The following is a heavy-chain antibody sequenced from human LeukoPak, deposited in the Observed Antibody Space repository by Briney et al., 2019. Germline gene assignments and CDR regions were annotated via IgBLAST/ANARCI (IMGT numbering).Heavy chain of an antibody. CDR2: VSGSGSRT. V-gene: IGHV3-23*01. D-gene: IGHD5-12*01. Sequence: PGGSLRLSCAASGFTFSSYEMNWVRQAPGKGLEWVSAVSGSGSRTYYADSVKGRFSISRDNFKNTLYLQMNSLRAEDTATYYCARSESRGYSGYDYYAFDIWGQGTMVTVSS. CDR3: ARSESRGYSGYDYYAFDI. CDR1: GFTFSSYE. J-gene: IGHJ3*02.